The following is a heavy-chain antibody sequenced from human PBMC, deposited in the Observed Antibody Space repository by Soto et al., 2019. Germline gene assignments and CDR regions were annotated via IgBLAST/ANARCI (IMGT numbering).Heavy chain of an antibody. J-gene: IGHJ4*02. CDR1: GGTFSSYT. CDR3: AREEYYDFWSGYPHFDY. D-gene: IGHD3-3*01. V-gene: IGHV1-69*08. Sequence: QVQLVQSGAEVKKPGSSVKVSCKASGGTFSSYTISWVRQAPGQGLEWMGRIIPILGIANYAQKFQGRVTITADKSTSTGYMELSSLRSEDTAVYYCAREEYYDFWSGYPHFDYWGQGTLVTVSS. CDR2: IIPILGIA.